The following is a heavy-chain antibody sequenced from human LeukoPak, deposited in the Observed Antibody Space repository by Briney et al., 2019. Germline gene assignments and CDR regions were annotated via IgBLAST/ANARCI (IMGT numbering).Heavy chain of an antibody. J-gene: IGHJ5*02. D-gene: IGHD6-6*01. V-gene: IGHV3-23*01. CDR1: GFTFSSYA. Sequence: GGSLRLSCAASGFTFSSYAMSWVRQAPGKGLEWVSAISGSGGSTYYADSVKGRFTISRDNSKNTLYLQMNSLRAEDTAVYYCAKDSPNLEYSGSSNWFDPWGQGTLVTVSS. CDR2: ISGSGGST. CDR3: AKDSPNLEYSGSSNWFDP.